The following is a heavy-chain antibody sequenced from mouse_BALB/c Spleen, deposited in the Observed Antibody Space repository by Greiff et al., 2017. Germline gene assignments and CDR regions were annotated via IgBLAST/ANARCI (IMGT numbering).Heavy chain of an antibody. Sequence: EVQGVESGGGLVKPGGSLKLSCAASGFTFSSYAMSWVRQTPEKRLEWVATISSGGSYTYYPDSVKGRFTISRDNAKNTLYLQMSSLRSEDTAMYYCAREGDYGAMDYWGQGTSGTGSS. CDR3: AREGDYGAMDY. CDR1: GFTFSSYA. CDR2: ISSGGSYT. J-gene: IGHJ4*01. V-gene: IGHV5-9-3*01.